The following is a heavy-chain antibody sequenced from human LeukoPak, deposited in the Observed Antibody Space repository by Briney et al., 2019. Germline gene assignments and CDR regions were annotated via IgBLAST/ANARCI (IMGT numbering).Heavy chain of an antibody. J-gene: IGHJ3*02. D-gene: IGHD3-22*01. CDR1: GFTFSSYW. CDR2: IKQEGSEK. CDR3: ARSSYDSSGYYPPDAAFDI. V-gene: IGHV3-7*01. Sequence: GGSLRLSCAASGFTFSSYWMRWVRQAPGKGLEWVANIKQEGSEKYYVDSVKGRFTISRDKAKNSLYLQMNSLRAEDTAVYYCARSSYDSSGYYPPDAAFDIWGQGTMVTVSS.